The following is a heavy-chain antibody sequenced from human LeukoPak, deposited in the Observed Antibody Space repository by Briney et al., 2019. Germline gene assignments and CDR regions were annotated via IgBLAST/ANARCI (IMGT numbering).Heavy chain of an antibody. Sequence: ASVKVSCKASGYTFTSYDINWVRQATGQGLEWMGWMNPNSGNTGYAQKFQGRVTMTRNTSISTAYMELSSLRSEDTAVHYCARGVIGYCSSTSCYKGGFDYWGQGTLVTVSS. D-gene: IGHD2-2*02. CDR3: ARGVIGYCSSTSCYKGGFDY. J-gene: IGHJ4*02. CDR1: GYTFTSYD. CDR2: MNPNSGNT. V-gene: IGHV1-8*01.